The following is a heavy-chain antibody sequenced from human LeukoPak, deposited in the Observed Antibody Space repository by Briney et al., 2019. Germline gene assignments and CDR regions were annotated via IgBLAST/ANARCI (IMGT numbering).Heavy chain of an antibody. CDR2: IYYSGST. CDR3: AREWSAFDI. J-gene: IGHJ3*02. D-gene: IGHD3-3*01. V-gene: IGHV4-61*01. Sequence: PSETLSLTCTVSGGSVSSGSSYWSWIRQPPGKGLEWIGYIYYSGSTNYNPSLKSRVTISVDTSKNQFSLKLSSVTAADTAVYYCAREWSAFDIWGQGTMVTVSS. CDR1: GGSVSSGSSY.